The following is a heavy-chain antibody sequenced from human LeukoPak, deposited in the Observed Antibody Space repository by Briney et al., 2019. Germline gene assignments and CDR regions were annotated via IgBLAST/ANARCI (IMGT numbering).Heavy chain of an antibody. V-gene: IGHV3-7*01. Sequence: PGGSLRLSCAASGFSFSTYWMSWVRQAPGKGLEWVANIKPDGSDKYYVDSVKGRFTISIDNAKNSLYLQMNSLRAEDSALYYCARASAVAGTRDYWGQGTLVTVSS. D-gene: IGHD6-19*01. J-gene: IGHJ4*02. CDR2: IKPDGSDK. CDR1: GFSFSTYW. CDR3: ARASAVAGTRDY.